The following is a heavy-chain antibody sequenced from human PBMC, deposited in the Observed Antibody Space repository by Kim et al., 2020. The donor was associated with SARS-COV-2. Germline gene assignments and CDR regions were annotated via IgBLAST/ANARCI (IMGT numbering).Heavy chain of an antibody. CDR2: INADNGNT. Sequence: ASVKVSCEASGYTFTHYAMHWVRQAPGQGLEWMGWINADNGNTKNSQKFQGRVTITRDTSASTAYMELNSLRSEDTAVYYCARGTTSTVFGVAQGRYFDYWGQGTLVTVSS. J-gene: IGHJ4*02. D-gene: IGHD3-3*01. V-gene: IGHV1-3*01. CDR3: ARGTTSTVFGVAQGRYFDY. CDR1: GYTFTHYA.